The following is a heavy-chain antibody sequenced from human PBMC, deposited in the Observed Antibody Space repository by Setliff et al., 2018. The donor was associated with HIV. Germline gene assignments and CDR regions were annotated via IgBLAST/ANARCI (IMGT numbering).Heavy chain of an antibody. Sequence: PSETLSLTCAVYGGSFSGHSWTWIRQPPGKGLEWIGEINRSGSANYNRSLKSRVTMSVDTSKRQFSLKLDSVTAADTAIYYCARQSTVAAAGFDFWGQGTPVTVSS. V-gene: IGHV4-34*01. J-gene: IGHJ4*02. CDR3: ARQSTVAAAGFDF. CDR2: INRSGSA. CDR1: GGSFSGHS. D-gene: IGHD6-13*01.